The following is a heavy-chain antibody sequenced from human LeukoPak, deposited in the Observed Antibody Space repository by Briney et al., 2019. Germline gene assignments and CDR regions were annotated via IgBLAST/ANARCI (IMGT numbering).Heavy chain of an antibody. J-gene: IGHJ3*01. CDR2: IYYSGST. V-gene: IGHV4-59*01. CDR3: AKQNYVDDAFDV. D-gene: IGHD4-17*01. Sequence: SETLSLTCTVSGGSISTYYWTWIRQPPGKGPEWIGYIYYSGSTNYNPSLKSRVTISVDTSKTQFSLKLSSVAAADTAVYYCAKQNYVDDAFDVWGQGTMVTVSS. CDR1: GGSISTYY.